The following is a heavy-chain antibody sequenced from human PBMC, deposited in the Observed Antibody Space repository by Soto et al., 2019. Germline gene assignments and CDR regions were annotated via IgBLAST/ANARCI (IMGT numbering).Heavy chain of an antibody. CDR2: IDPSDSYT. Sequence: GESLKSSYKGSGYSLTSYWMSWVRQMPGKGREWMGRIDPSDSYTNYSLSLQGHVTISAYKSIITAYLHGISLKASDTAMYYCARLYYDRFSGMAVGGQGTTVTVS. J-gene: IGHJ6*02. V-gene: IGHV5-10-1*01. D-gene: IGHD3-22*01. CDR3: ARLYYDRFSGMAV. CDR1: GYSLTSYW.